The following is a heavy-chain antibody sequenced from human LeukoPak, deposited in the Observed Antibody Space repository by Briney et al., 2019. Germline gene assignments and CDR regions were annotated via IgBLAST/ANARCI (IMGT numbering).Heavy chain of an antibody. D-gene: IGHD2-2*01. CDR1: GGSISSYY. Sequence: SETLSPTCTVSGGSISSYYWSWIRQPPGKGLEWIGYIYYSGSTNYNPSLKSRVTISVDTSKNQFSLKLSSVTAADTAVYYCARGLPAASFDPWGQGTLVTVSS. CDR2: IYYSGST. CDR3: ARGLPAASFDP. V-gene: IGHV4-59*01. J-gene: IGHJ5*02.